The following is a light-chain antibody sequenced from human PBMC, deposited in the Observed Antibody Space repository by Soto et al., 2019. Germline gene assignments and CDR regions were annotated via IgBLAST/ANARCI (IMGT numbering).Light chain of an antibody. J-gene: IGKJ5*01. CDR1: QSVRNY. CDR3: QQRYNWPPIT. V-gene: IGKV3-11*01. Sequence: EVVLTQSPATLSLSPGDRATLSCRASQSVRNYLAWFQQKPGQAPRLLIYDTFNRATGTPARFSGSGSETDLTLTISSLEPEDFAVYYCQQRYNWPPITFGQGTRLEIK. CDR2: DTF.